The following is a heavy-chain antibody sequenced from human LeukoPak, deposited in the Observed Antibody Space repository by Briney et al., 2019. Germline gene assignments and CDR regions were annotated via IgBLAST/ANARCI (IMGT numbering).Heavy chain of an antibody. V-gene: IGHV1-2*02. CDR1: GYTFTGYY. J-gene: IGHJ4*02. CDR2: INPNSGGT. D-gene: IGHD5-24*01. Sequence: GASVKVSCTASGYTFTGYYMHWVRHAPVQGLEWMGWINPNSGGTNYAQKFQGRVTMTRDTSISTAYMELSRLRSDDTAVYYCARGRDGYNWRYYFDYWGQGTLVTVSS. CDR3: ARGRDGYNWRYYFDY.